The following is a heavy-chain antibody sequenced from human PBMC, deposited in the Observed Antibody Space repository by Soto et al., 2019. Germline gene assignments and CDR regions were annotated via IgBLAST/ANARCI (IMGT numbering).Heavy chain of an antibody. D-gene: IGHD3-22*01. CDR2: IYSGGST. J-gene: IGHJ6*02. CDR3: ARDRLGYYDSSGYYLYYYYYGMDV. CDR1: GFTVSSNY. V-gene: IGHV3-53*01. Sequence: PGGSLRLSCAASGFTVSSNYMSWVRQAPGKGLEWVSVIYSGGSTYYADSVKGRFTISRDNSKNTLYLQMNSLRAEDTAVYYCARDRLGYYDSSGYYLYYYYYGMDVWGQGTTGTVSS.